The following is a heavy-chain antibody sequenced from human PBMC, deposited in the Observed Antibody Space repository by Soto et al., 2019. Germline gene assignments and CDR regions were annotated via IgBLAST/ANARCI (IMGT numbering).Heavy chain of an antibody. D-gene: IGHD3-3*01. CDR3: ARGEPSDFFIGECSFLHHRDMDA. CDR2: INPKSGGT. CDR1: GYSFTDYH. J-gene: IGHJ6*02. V-gene: IGHV1-2*06. Sequence: ASVKVSCKASGYSFTDYHIHWVRQAPGQGLEWLGRINPKSGGTNNAQKFQGGVTMTTDTSSSTASMELTRLTSDDTAIYYCARGEPSDFFIGECSFLHHRDMDARGQGTTVTVS.